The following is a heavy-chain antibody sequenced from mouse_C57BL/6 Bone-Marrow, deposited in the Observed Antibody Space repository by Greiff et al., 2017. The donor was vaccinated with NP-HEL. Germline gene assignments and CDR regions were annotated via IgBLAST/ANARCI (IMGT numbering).Heavy chain of an antibody. CDR1: GYTFTSYW. J-gene: IGHJ2*01. Sequence: VQLQQSGAELAKPGASVKLSCKASGYTFTSYWMHWVKQRPGQGLEWIGYINPSSGYTKYNQKFKDKATLTADKSSSTAYMQLSSLTYVDSAVYYCARWGDSSGYDFDYWGQGTTLTDSS. CDR3: ARWGDSSGYDFDY. V-gene: IGHV1-7*01. CDR2: INPSSGYT. D-gene: IGHD3-2*02.